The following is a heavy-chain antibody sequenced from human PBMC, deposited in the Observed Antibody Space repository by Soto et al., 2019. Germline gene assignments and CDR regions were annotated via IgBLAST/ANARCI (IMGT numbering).Heavy chain of an antibody. J-gene: IGHJ5*02. V-gene: IGHV2-5*02. CDR3: AHRRGGGTLFDP. D-gene: IGHD2-15*01. CDR2: IYWDDDK. CDR1: GFSLSTSGVG. Sequence: QITLKESGPTLVKPTQTLTLTCTFSGFSLSTSGVGVGWIRQPQGKALEWLALIYWDDDKRYSPSLKSRLTITKDTSKNQVVLTMTNMDPVDTATYYCAHRRGGGTLFDPWGQGTLVTVSS.